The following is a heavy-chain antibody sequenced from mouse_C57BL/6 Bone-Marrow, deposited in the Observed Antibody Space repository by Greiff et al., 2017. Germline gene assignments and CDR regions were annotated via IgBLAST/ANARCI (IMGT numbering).Heavy chain of an antibody. J-gene: IGHJ1*03. Sequence: QVQLQQPGTELVKPGASVKLSCKASGYTFTSYWMHWVKQRPGQGLEWIGNINPSNGGTNYNEKFKSKATLTVDKSSSTAYMQLSSLTSEDSAVFYCAVYGSSFYWYFDVWGTGTTVTVAS. CDR3: AVYGSSFYWYFDV. CDR1: GYTFTSYW. D-gene: IGHD1-1*01. CDR2: INPSNGGT. V-gene: IGHV1-53*01.